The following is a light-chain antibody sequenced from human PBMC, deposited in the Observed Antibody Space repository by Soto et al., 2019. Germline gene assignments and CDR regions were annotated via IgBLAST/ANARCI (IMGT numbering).Light chain of an antibody. J-gene: IGKJ4*01. CDR1: KSISSN. CDR3: QHYDNWPLT. V-gene: IGKV3-15*01. CDR2: GVS. Sequence: EIVMTQSPVTLSASPGERVTLSCRTNKSISSNLAWYQQKRGQAPRLLISGVSTSASGVPDRFSGSGSVADFTLTISSLQSEDFAVYYCQHYDNWPLTFGGGTKVEI.